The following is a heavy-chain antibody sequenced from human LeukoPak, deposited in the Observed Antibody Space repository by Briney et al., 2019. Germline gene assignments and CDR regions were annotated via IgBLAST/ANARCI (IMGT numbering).Heavy chain of an antibody. Sequence: SVKVSRKASGGTFSSYAISWVRQAPGQGLEWMGGIIPIFGTANYAQKFQGRVTITTDESTSTAYMELSSLRSEDTAVYYCARGSGYRFGGYFDYWGQGTLVTVSS. J-gene: IGHJ4*02. CDR3: ARGSGYRFGGYFDY. CDR2: IIPIFGTA. CDR1: GGTFSSYA. V-gene: IGHV1-69*05. D-gene: IGHD3-16*02.